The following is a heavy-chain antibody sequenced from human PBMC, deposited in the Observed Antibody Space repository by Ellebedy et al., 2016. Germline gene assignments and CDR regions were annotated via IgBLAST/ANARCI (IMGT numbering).Heavy chain of an antibody. CDR1: GFNFRAYN. J-gene: IGHJ5*02. D-gene: IGHD2-15*01. CDR2: IFSDGNT. Sequence: GESLKISCAASGFNFRAYNMNWVRQAPGKGLEWVSAIFSDGNTYYADSVKGRFTISRDNSKNTLYLQMNSLRAEDTAVYYCARGVGSGWFDPWGQGTLVTVSS. V-gene: IGHV3-53*01. CDR3: ARGVGSGWFDP.